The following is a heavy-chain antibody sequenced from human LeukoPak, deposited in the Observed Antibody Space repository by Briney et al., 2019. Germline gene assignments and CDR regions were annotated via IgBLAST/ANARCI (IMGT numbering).Heavy chain of an antibody. D-gene: IGHD6-6*01. CDR3: ARDSLSSSYFDY. V-gene: IGHV3-11*04. J-gene: IGHJ4*02. CDR1: GFTFTDYY. CDR2: ISSGGRII. Sequence: PGGSLRLSRVGSGFTFTDYYISWIRQAPGKGLEWLSYISSGGRIISYADSVKGRFTISRDNAKNSLYLQMNSLRAEDTAVYYCARDSLSSSYFDYWGQGTLVTVSS.